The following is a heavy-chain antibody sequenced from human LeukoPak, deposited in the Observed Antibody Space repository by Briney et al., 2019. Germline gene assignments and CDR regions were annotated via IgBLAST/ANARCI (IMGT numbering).Heavy chain of an antibody. J-gene: IGHJ4*02. D-gene: IGHD6-13*01. CDR2: ISGGGGST. Sequence: GGSLRLSCAASGFTFSSYAMSRVRQAPGKGLEWVSAISGGGGSTYYADSVKGRFTIYRDNSKNTLYLQMNSLGAEDTAVYYCAKSATAGTGYYFDYWGQGTLVTVSS. V-gene: IGHV3-23*01. CDR3: AKSATAGTGYYFDY. CDR1: GFTFSSYA.